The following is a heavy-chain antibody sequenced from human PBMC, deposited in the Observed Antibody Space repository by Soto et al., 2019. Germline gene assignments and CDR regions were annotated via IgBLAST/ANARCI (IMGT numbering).Heavy chain of an antibody. J-gene: IGHJ6*02. CDR3: ARVGREVAVADLYGMDV. CDR1: GGTFSSYA. D-gene: IGHD6-19*01. V-gene: IGHV1-69*13. CDR2: IIPIFGTA. Sequence: SVKVSCTASGGTFSSYAISWVRQAPGQGLEWMGGIIPIFGTANYAQKFQGRVTITADESTSTAYMELSSLRSEDTAVYYCARVGREVAVADLYGMDVWGQGTTVTVSS.